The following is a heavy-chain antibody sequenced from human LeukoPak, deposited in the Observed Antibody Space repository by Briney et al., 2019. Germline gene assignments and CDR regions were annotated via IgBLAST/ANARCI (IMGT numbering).Heavy chain of an antibody. Sequence: SVKVSCKASGGTFSSYAISWVRQAPGQGLEWMGGIIPIFGTANYAQKFQGRVTITADESTGTAYMELSSLRSEDTAVYYCARDFAVAGTGYPWGQGTLVTVSS. D-gene: IGHD6-19*01. V-gene: IGHV1-69*01. J-gene: IGHJ5*02. CDR1: GGTFSSYA. CDR2: IIPIFGTA. CDR3: ARDFAVAGTGYP.